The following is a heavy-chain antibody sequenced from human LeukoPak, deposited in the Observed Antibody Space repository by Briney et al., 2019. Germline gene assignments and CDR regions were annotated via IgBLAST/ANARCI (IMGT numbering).Heavy chain of an antibody. CDR3: ARRRGSSWYPADDY. D-gene: IGHD6-13*01. Sequence: ASLKVSCKASPYTFTSYVISCVRQAPGQGLEWMGWISVYNGHTNYAQKLQGRVTMTTHTSTSTAYMEVRRLRSDDTAVYYCARRRGSSWYPADDYWGQGTLVTVYS. CDR1: PYTFTSYV. V-gene: IGHV1-18*01. CDR2: ISVYNGHT. J-gene: IGHJ4*02.